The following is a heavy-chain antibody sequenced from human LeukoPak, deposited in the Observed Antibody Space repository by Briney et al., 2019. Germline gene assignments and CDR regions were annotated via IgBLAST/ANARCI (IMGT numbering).Heavy chain of an antibody. CDR2: IYYSGST. CDR3: ARVSLNSYGGVFYFDY. J-gene: IGHJ4*01. CDR1: GGSISSYY. D-gene: IGHD4-23*01. V-gene: IGHV4-59*08. Sequence: PSETLSLTCTVSGGSISSYYWSWIRQPPGKGLEWIGYIYYSGSTNYNPSLKSRVTISVDTSKNQFSLKLSSVTAADTAVYYCARVSLNSYGGVFYFDYWGQRVFASVSS.